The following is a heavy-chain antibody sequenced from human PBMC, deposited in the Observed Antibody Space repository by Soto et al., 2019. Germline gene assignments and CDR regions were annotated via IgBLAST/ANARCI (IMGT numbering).Heavy chain of an antibody. V-gene: IGHV1-69*13. CDR2: IIPIFGTA. D-gene: IGHD3-10*01. J-gene: IGHJ6*02. CDR1: GGTFSSYA. Sequence: ASVKVSCKASGGTFSSYAISWVRQAPGQGLEWMGGIIPIFGTANYAQKFQGRVTITADESTSTAYMELSSLRSEDTAVYYCARDLRGVYGSGSQPVWYYGMDVWGQGPTVTVSS. CDR3: ARDLRGVYGSGSQPVWYYGMDV.